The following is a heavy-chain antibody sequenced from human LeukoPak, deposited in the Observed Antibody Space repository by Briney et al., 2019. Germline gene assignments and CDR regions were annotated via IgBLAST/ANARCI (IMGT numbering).Heavy chain of an antibody. V-gene: IGHV3-21*01. CDR2: ISSSSGYI. J-gene: IGHJ3*02. D-gene: IGHD6-19*01. Sequence: SGGSLRLSCAASGFTFSSYSMNWVRQAPGKGLEWVSSISSSSGYIYYADSVKGRFTISRDNAKNSLYLQMNSLRAEDTAVYYCARVAGSGWSGAFDIWGQGTMVTVSS. CDR3: ARVAGSGWSGAFDI. CDR1: GFTFSSYS.